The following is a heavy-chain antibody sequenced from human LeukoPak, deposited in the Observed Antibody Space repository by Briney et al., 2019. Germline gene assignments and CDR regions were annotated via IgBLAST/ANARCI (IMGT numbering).Heavy chain of an antibody. CDR2: INHSGST. CDR3: ARVGYSYGRLFDQ. D-gene: IGHD5-18*01. V-gene: IGHV4-34*01. J-gene: IGHJ4*02. Sequence: PSETLSLTCAVYGGSFSGYYWSWIRQPPGKGLEWIGEINHSGSTNYNPSLKSRVAISVDTSKNQFSLKLSSVTAADTAVYYCARVGYSYGRLFDQWGQGTLVTVSS. CDR1: GGSFSGYY.